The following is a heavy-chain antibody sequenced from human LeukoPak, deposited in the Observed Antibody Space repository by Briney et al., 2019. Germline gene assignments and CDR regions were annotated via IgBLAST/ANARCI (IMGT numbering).Heavy chain of an antibody. CDR1: GFTFSSYS. J-gene: IGHJ4*02. V-gene: IGHV3-21*01. D-gene: IGHD3-22*01. CDR2: ISSSSSYI. CDR3: ARDELYLPYDSSGYPS. Sequence: GGSLRLSCAASGFTFSSYSMNWVRQAPGKGLEWVSSISSSSSYIYYADSVKGRFTISRDNAKNSLYLQMNSLRAEDTAVYYCARDELYLPYDSSGYPSWGQGTLVTVSS.